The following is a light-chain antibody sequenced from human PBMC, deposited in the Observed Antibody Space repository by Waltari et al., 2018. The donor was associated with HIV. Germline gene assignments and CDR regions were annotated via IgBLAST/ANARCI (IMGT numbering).Light chain of an antibody. Sequence: DIQLTQSPSFLSESVGDRVTITCRASQNIYSYLAWYQQKPGRAPQVLIYATSTLQSGVPSRFSGSGSGTEFALTITNLQPDDFATYYCQQVNGYPLTFGGGTKVEIK. CDR3: QQVNGYPLT. CDR1: QNIYSY. J-gene: IGKJ4*01. V-gene: IGKV1-9*01. CDR2: ATS.